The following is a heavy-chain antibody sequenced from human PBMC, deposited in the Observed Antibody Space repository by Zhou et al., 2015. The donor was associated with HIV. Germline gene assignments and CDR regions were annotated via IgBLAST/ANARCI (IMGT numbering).Heavy chain of an antibody. Sequence: QVQLVESGGGLVKPGGSLRLSCAASGFTFSDYYMTWIRQAPGKGLEWISYISDTGSTKLYADSVKGRFTISRDNAKNSLFLHMDSLRAEDTAVYFCARSKGTVTFYWYFDVWGRGTLVTVSS. CDR2: ISDTGSTK. CDR1: GFTFSDYY. D-gene: IGHD4-17*01. J-gene: IGHJ2*01. CDR3: ARSKGTVTFYWYFDV. V-gene: IGHV3-11*01.